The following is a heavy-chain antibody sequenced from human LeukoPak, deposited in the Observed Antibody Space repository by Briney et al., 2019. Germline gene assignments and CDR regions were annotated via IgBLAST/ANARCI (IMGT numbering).Heavy chain of an antibody. CDR2: IIPILDIA. V-gene: IGHV1-69*04. Sequence: SVKVSCKASGGTFSSYAISWVRQAPGQGLECMGRIIPILDIATYAQKFQGRVTITADKSTSTAYMELSSLSSEDTAVYYCARDQGVTDPPPYGLDVWGQGTTVTVSS. J-gene: IGHJ6*02. CDR3: ARDQGVTDPPPYGLDV. CDR1: GGTFSSYA. D-gene: IGHD3-10*01.